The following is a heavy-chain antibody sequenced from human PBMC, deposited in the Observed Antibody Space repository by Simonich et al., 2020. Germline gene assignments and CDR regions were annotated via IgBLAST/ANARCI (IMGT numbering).Heavy chain of an antibody. V-gene: IGHV3-33*01. CDR2: KWNEGSNK. J-gene: IGHJ4*02. CDR1: GFTFSSYG. D-gene: IGHD2-15*01. CDR3: ARDRYCSSGSCYYFDY. Sequence: QVQLVESGGGVVQPGRSLRLSCAASGFTFSSYGMHWVRQAPGKGLEWVAVKWNEGSNKYYADSVKGRFTISRDNSKNTLYLQMNSLRAEDTAVYYCARDRYCSSGSCYYFDYWGQGTLVTVSS.